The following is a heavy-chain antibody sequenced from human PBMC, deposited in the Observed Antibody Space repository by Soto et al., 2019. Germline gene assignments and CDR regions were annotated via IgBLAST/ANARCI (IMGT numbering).Heavy chain of an antibody. CDR3: ARGRQAVAGYPNPYNWFDP. CDR1: GGSFSGYY. D-gene: IGHD6-19*01. CDR2: INHSGST. V-gene: IGHV4-34*01. J-gene: IGHJ5*02. Sequence: PSETLSLTCAVYGGSFSGYYWSWIRQPPGKGLEWIGEINHSGSTNYNPSLKSRVTISVDTSKNQFSLKLSSVTAADTAVYYCARGRQAVAGYPNPYNWFDPWGQGTLVTVAS.